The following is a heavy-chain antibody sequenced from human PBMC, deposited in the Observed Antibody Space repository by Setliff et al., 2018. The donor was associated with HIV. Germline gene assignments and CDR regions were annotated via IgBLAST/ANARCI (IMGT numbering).Heavy chain of an antibody. Sequence: SETLSLTCAVYGGSFSGYYWSWIRQPPGKGLEWIGEINHSGSTNYNPSLKSRVTISVDTSKNQFSLKLSSVTAADTVVYYCARGKGSGWYLRFDYWGQGTLVTVS. J-gene: IGHJ4*02. V-gene: IGHV4-34*01. CDR2: INHSGST. CDR3: ARGKGSGWYLRFDY. CDR1: GGSFSGYY. D-gene: IGHD6-19*01.